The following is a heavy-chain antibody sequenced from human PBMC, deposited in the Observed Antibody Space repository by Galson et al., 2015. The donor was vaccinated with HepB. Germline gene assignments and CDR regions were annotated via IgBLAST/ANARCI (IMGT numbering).Heavy chain of an antibody. D-gene: IGHD6-13*01. J-gene: IGHJ4*02. V-gene: IGHV4-34*01. CDR1: GGSFSGYY. Sequence: SETLSLTCAVYGGSFSGYYWSWIRQPPGKGLEWIGEINHSGSTNYNPSLKSRVTISVDASKNQFSLKLSSVTAADTAVYYCARGGGYSSSWYVSNYFDYWGQGTLSPSPQ. CDR3: ARGGGYSSSWYVSNYFDY. CDR2: INHSGST.